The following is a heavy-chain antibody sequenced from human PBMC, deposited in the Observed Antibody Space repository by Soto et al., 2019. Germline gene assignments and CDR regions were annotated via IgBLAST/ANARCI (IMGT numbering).Heavy chain of an antibody. CDR3: ARSGVAAAVTGWFDP. J-gene: IGHJ5*02. CDR1: GYTFTSYY. D-gene: IGHD6-13*01. V-gene: IGHV1-46*01. Sequence: RASVKVSCKASGYTFTSYYMHWVRQAPGQGLEWMGIINPSGGSTSYAQKFQGRVTMTRDTSTSTVYMELSSLRSEDTAVYYCARSGVAAAVTGWFDPWGQGTLVTVS. CDR2: INPSGGST.